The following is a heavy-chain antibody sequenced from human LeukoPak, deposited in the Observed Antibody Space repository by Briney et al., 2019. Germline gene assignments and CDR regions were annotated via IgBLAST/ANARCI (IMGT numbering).Heavy chain of an antibody. J-gene: IGHJ5*02. CDR1: GYSFTSYW. V-gene: IGHV5-51*01. D-gene: IGHD2-2*01. CDR3: ARQDCSSTSCYFVNYNWFDP. CDR2: IYPGDSDT. Sequence: GESLKISCKGSGYSFTSYWIGWVRQMPGEGLEWMGIIYPGDSDTRYSPSFQGQVTISADKSISTAYLQWSSLKASDTAMYYCARQDCSSTSCYFVNYNWFDPWGQGTLVTVSS.